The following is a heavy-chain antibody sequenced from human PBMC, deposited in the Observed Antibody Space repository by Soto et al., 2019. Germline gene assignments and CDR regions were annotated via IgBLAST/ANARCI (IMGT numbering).Heavy chain of an antibody. D-gene: IGHD6-13*01. V-gene: IGHV1-24*01. CDR2: FDPEDGET. J-gene: IGHJ3*02. CDR1: GYTLTELS. CDR3: ATDFHIAAAGKGAFDI. Sequence: GASVKVSCKVSGYTLTELSMHWVRQAPGKGLEWMGGFDPEDGETIYAQKFQGRVTMTEDTSTDTAYMELSSLRSEDTAVYYCATDFHIAAAGKGAFDIWGQGTMVTVSS.